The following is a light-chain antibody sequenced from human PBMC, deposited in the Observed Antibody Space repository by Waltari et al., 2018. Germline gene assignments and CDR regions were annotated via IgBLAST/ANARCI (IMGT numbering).Light chain of an antibody. CDR2: AAS. Sequence: DLQLPQTPSSLSASVGGKVHITCRASQGISDALAWYQQKPGKAPKLLIYAASNLQSGVPSRCSGSGSGTDFTLTIRSLQPEDFAVYYCQQRNSYPLTFGGGTKVEIK. V-gene: IGKV1-9*01. J-gene: IGKJ4*01. CDR3: QQRNSYPLT. CDR1: QGISDA.